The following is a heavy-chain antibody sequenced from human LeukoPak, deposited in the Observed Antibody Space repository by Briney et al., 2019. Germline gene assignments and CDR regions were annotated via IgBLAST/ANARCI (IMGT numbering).Heavy chain of an antibody. Sequence: PSETLSLTCTVSGASISSYYWNWIRQPPGKGLEWIGYIYYSGSTNYNPSLKSRVTISVDTSKNQFSLKLSSVTAADTAVYYCARVSGEWFRFDYWGQGTLVTVSS. D-gene: IGHD1-26*01. CDR1: GASISSYY. CDR2: IYYSGST. CDR3: ARVSGEWFRFDY. V-gene: IGHV4-59*01. J-gene: IGHJ4*02.